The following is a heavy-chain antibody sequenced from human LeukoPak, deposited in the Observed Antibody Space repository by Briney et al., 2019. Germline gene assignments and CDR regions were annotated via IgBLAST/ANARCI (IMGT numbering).Heavy chain of an antibody. CDR3: ARLFFDSSGYYYYLDY. D-gene: IGHD3-22*01. V-gene: IGHV1-69*13. Sequence: SVKVSCKASGGTFSSYAISWVRQAPGQGLEWMGGIIPIFGTANYAQKFQGRVTITADESTSTAYMELSSLRSEDTAVYYCARLFFDSSGYYYYLDYWGQGTLVTVSS. J-gene: IGHJ4*02. CDR2: IIPIFGTA. CDR1: GGTFSSYA.